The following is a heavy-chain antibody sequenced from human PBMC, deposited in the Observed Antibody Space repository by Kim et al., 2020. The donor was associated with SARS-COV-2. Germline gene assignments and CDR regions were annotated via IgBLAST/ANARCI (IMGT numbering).Heavy chain of an antibody. V-gene: IGHV4-34*01. CDR3: ARGHNWNYFDY. CDR2: INHSGST. D-gene: IGHD1-20*01. J-gene: IGHJ4*02. CDR1: GGSFSGYY. Sequence: SETLSLTCAVYGGSFSGYYWSWIRQPPGKGLEWIGEINHSGSTNYNPSLKSRVTISVDTSKNQFSLKLSSVTAADTAVYYCARGHNWNYFDYWGQGTLVTVSS.